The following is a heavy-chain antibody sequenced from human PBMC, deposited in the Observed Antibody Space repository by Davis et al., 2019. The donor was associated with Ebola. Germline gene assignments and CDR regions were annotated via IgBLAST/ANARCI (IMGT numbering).Heavy chain of an antibody. D-gene: IGHD3-10*01. CDR3: AKVYGSGSYQFDP. V-gene: IGHV4-38-2*02. CDR2: IYHSGST. CDR1: GYSISSGYY. J-gene: IGHJ5*02. Sequence: MPSETLSLTCTVSGYSISSGYYWGWIRQPPGKGLEWIGSIYHSGSTYYNPSLKSRVTISVDTSKNQFSLKLTSVTAADTAIYYCAKVYGSGSYQFDPWGQGTLVTVSS.